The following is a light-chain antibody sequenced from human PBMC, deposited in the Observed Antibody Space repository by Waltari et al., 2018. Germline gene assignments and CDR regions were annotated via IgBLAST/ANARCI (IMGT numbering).Light chain of an antibody. CDR2: QVS. V-gene: IGKV2-30*01. J-gene: IGKJ1*01. CDR3: MQGVRPWT. CDR1: QTRLNTVGNVY. Sequence: VTTQSPVNQAVSLAQAAPIPCTSSQTRLNTVGNVYLNWCHQRPSQSPRRLIYQVSKRDSGVPDRFRGRGSHTDFTLTTTRVEAEDVGVYFCMQGVRPWTFGQGTRVEIK.